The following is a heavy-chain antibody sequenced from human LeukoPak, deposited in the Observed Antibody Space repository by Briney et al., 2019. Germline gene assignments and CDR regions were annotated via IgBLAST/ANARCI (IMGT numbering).Heavy chain of an antibody. CDR3: ARDYSSGWYNWFDP. V-gene: IGHV1-8*01. Sequence: ASVKVSCKASGYTFTSYDINWVRQATGQGLEWMGWMNPNSGNTGYAQKFKGRVTMTRNTSISTAYMELSSLRSEDTAVYYCARDYSSGWYNWFDPWGQGTLVTVSP. J-gene: IGHJ5*02. D-gene: IGHD6-19*01. CDR1: GYTFTSYD. CDR2: MNPNSGNT.